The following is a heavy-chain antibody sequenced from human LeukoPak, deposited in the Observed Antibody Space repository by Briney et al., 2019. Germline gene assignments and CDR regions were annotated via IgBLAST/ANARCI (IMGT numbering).Heavy chain of an antibody. CDR2: ISGRRDST. D-gene: IGHD2-15*01. V-gene: IGHV3-23*01. CDR3: AKAPVTTCSGAYCYPFDY. Sequence: GGTLRLSCAASGFTFSSYGMSWVRQAPGKGLEWVSTISGRRDSTSYADSVKGRFTISRDSYKNTLYLQMNSLRAEDAAVYYCAKAPVTTCSGAYCYPFDYWGQGTLVTVSS. CDR1: GFTFSSYG. J-gene: IGHJ4*02.